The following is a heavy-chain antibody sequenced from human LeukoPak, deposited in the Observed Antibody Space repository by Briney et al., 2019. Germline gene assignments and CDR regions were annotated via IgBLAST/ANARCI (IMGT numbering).Heavy chain of an antibody. CDR2: IKEDGSEK. J-gene: IGHJ4*02. V-gene: IGHV3-7*01. D-gene: IGHD3-10*01. Sequence: GGSLRLSCAASGFTFSSYGMSWVRQAPGKRLEWVANIKEDGSEKNYVDSVKGRFIISRDNTKNSLYLQMNSLRDEDTAVYYCARDSVRGVLYDYWGQGTLVTVSS. CDR1: GFTFSSYG. CDR3: ARDSVRGVLYDY.